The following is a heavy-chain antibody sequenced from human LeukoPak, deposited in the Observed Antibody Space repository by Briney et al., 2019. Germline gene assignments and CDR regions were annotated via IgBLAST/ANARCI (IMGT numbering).Heavy chain of an antibody. CDR2: IYYSGST. D-gene: IGHD2-8*02. CDR1: GGSISSYY. Sequence: SETLSHTCTVSGGSISSYYWSWIRQPPGKGLEWIGYIYYSGSTNYNPSLKSRVTISVDTSKNQFSLKLSSVTAADTAVYYCASYLYWWSDLGYWGQGTLVTVSS. V-gene: IGHV4-59*08. CDR3: ASYLYWWSDLGY. J-gene: IGHJ4*02.